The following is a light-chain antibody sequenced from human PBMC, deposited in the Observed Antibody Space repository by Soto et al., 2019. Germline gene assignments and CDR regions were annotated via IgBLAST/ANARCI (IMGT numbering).Light chain of an antibody. CDR2: DSS. CDR3: QQRSNWPLT. V-gene: IGKV3-11*01. Sequence: EIVLTHSPGTLSLSPGERATLSFRASQIVSSHLAWYQQKAGQAPRXXIYDSSNRATGIPARFSGGGSGTDFTLTISSLEPEDFAVYYCQQRSNWPLTFGGGTKVDI. CDR1: QIVSSH. J-gene: IGKJ4*01.